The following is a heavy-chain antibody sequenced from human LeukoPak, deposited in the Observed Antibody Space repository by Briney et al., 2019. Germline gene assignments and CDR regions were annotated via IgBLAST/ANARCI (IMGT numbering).Heavy chain of an antibody. V-gene: IGHV4-31*03. CDR1: GGSISSGGYY. CDR3: ARLIWYGDLANGGFDY. J-gene: IGHJ4*02. D-gene: IGHD3-10*01. CDR2: IYYSGST. Sequence: SQTLSLTCTVSGGSISSGGYYWSWIRQHPGKGLEWIGYIYYSGSTYYNPSLKSRITISVDRSKNQFSLKLSSVTAADTAVYYCARLIWYGDLANGGFDYWGQGTLVTVSS.